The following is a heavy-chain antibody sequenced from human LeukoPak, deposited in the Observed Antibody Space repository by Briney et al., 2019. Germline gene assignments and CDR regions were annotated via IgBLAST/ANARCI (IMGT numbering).Heavy chain of an antibody. CDR3: ARDYADYVGYFFFDY. CDR2: ISGGGETT. J-gene: IGHJ4*02. Sequence: GGSLRLSCAASGFTFSIYVMNWVRQAPGKGLEWVSSISGGGETTYYADSAKGRFTISRDNSQNTLYLQMNSLRAEDTAVYYCARDYADYVGYFFFDYWGQGTLVTVSS. V-gene: IGHV3-23*01. D-gene: IGHD4-17*01. CDR1: GFTFSIYV.